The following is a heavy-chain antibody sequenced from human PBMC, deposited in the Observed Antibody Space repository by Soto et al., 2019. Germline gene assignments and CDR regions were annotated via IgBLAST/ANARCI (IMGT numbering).Heavy chain of an antibody. D-gene: IGHD2-21*02. CDR3: ARDIVVVTAIRSWFDP. V-gene: IGHV1-18*01. J-gene: IGHJ5*02. CDR2: ISAYNGNT. CDR1: GYTFTSYG. Sequence: ASVKVSCKASGYTFTSYGISWVRQAPGQGLEWMGWISAYNGNTNYAQKLQGRVTMTTDTSTSTAYMELRSLRSDDTAVYYCARDIVVVTAIRSWFDPWGQGTLVSVSS.